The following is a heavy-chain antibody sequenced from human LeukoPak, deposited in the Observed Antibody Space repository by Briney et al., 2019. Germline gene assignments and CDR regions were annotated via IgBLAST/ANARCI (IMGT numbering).Heavy chain of an antibody. J-gene: IGHJ5*02. CDR1: GGSISSSSYY. CDR3: ARQEIVVVPAAKDTNWFDP. V-gene: IGHV4-39*01. D-gene: IGHD2-2*01. CDR2: IYYSGST. Sequence: ETLSLTCTVSGGSISSSSYYWGWIRQPPGKGLEWIGSIYYSGSTYYNPSLKSRITISVNTSKNQFSLKLSSVTAADTAVYYCARQEIVVVPAAKDTNWFDPWGQGTLVTVSS.